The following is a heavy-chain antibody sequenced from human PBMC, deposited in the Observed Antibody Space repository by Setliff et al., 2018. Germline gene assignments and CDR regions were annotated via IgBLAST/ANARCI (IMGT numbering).Heavy chain of an antibody. Sequence: GASVKVSCKASGYTFANYYMHWVRQAPGQGLEWMGIIDPSGFSTNYAQKFQGRVTVTRATSTDTLYMELSSLRSGDTAIYYCAGPRGPYSASDAFDIWGQGTMVTVSS. J-gene: IGHJ3*02. CDR3: AGPRGPYSASDAFDI. V-gene: IGHV1-46*01. CDR1: GYTFANYY. CDR2: IDPSGFST. D-gene: IGHD3-16*01.